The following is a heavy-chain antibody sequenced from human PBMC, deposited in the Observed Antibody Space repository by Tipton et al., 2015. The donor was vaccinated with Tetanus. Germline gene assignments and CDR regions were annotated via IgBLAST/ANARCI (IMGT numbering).Heavy chain of an antibody. Sequence: TLSLTCSVSRGPISSYYWSWIRQPAGKGLEWIGHISNGNPDYSGSLKSRVALSVDTSKNEVSLKLRSVTAADTGVYYCARSKLLWFGESLSGFDSWGQGTLVTVSA. CDR3: ARSKLLWFGESLSGFDS. D-gene: IGHD3-10*01. CDR1: RGPISSYY. J-gene: IGHJ4*02. CDR2: ISNGNP. V-gene: IGHV4-4*07.